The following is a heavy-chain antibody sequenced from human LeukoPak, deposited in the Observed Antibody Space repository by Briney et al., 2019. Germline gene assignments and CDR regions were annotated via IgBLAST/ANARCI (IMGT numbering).Heavy chain of an antibody. CDR3: ARDQSTMTTNYYYYGMDV. Sequence: ASVKVSCKASGYTFTSYGISWVRQAPGQGLEWMGWISAYNGNTNYAQKLQGRVTMTTDKSTSTAYMELRRLRSDGTAVYYCARDQSTMTTNYYYYGMDVWGQGTTVTVSS. CDR1: GYTFTSYG. V-gene: IGHV1-18*01. CDR2: ISAYNGNT. J-gene: IGHJ6*02. D-gene: IGHD3-22*01.